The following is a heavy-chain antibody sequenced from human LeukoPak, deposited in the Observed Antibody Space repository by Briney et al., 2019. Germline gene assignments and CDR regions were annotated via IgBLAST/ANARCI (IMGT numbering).Heavy chain of an antibody. CDR1: GFTFSSYG. D-gene: IGHD1-26*01. CDR2: ISSDGSNK. Sequence: HPGGSLTLSCAPSGFTFSSYGMHWVRQSPGKGLEWVALISSDGSNKYYGDSVKGRFTISRDNSKNTLYLQMNSLRAEDTALYYCAKGGPDSGSQLGYFDSWGQGTLVTASS. V-gene: IGHV3-30*18. CDR3: AKGGPDSGSQLGYFDS. J-gene: IGHJ4*02.